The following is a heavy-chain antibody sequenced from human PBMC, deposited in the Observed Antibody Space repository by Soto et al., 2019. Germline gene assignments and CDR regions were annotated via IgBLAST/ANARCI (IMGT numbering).Heavy chain of an antibody. CDR1: GYIFTNYD. D-gene: IGHD4-17*01. Sequence: QVQLVQSGAEVKKPGASVKVSCKASGYIFTNYDINWVRQATGQGLEYLGWINPNSGNKGYVQKFQGRVTMNRNNYINTAYMEMNSLRSEDTAVYYCARVIKYGDYSRWFAPWGQGTMITVSS. V-gene: IGHV1-8*01. J-gene: IGHJ5*02. CDR2: INPNSGNK. CDR3: ARVIKYGDYSRWFAP.